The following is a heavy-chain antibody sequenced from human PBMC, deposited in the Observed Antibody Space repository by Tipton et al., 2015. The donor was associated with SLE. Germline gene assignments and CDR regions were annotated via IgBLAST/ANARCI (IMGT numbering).Heavy chain of an antibody. CDR2: IFYSGST. CDR1: GGSISSHY. V-gene: IGHV4-59*11. J-gene: IGHJ3*02. D-gene: IGHD3-10*01. CDR3: ARDRGITMVQGVIWAFDI. Sequence: TLSLTCTVSGGSISSHYWSWIRQPPGKGLEWIGYIFYSGSTNYNPSLKSRVTISVDTSKKQFSLKLSSVTAADTAVYYCARDRGITMVQGVIWAFDIWGQGTMVTVSS.